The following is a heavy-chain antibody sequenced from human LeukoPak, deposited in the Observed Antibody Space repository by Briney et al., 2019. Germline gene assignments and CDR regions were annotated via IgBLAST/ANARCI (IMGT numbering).Heavy chain of an antibody. CDR1: GGSFSGYY. J-gene: IGHJ2*01. Sequence: PSETLSLTCAVYGGSFSGYYWSWIRQPPGKGLEWIGEINHSGSTNYNPSLKSRVTISVDTSKNQFSLKLSSVTAADTAVYYCARPTSYGDNGRGYFDLWGRGTLVTVSS. CDR2: INHSGST. D-gene: IGHD4-17*01. CDR3: ARPTSYGDNGRGYFDL. V-gene: IGHV4-34*01.